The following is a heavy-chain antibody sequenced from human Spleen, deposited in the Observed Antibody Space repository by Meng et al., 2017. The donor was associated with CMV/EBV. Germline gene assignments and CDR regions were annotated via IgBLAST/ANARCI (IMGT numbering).Heavy chain of an antibody. CDR2: IYYSGST. D-gene: IGHD3-22*01. V-gene: IGHV4-30-4*08. CDR3: ARKTRYYDSSGYYYGAFCY. J-gene: IGHJ4*02. Sequence: VHLQESGPGSVNPSQTPSLTFTVSGGSISRGDYYWGWIRQPPGKGLEWIGYIYYSGSTYYNPSLKSRVTISVDTSKNQFSLKLSSVTAADTAVYYCARKTRYYDSSGYYYGAFCYWGQGTLVTVSS. CDR1: GGSISRGDYY.